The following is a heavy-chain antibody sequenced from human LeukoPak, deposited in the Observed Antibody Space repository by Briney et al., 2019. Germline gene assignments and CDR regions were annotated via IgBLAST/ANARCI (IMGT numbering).Heavy chain of an antibody. D-gene: IGHD3-3*01. CDR2: IYPSDSDS. V-gene: IGHV5-51*01. Sequence: GESLKISCKGSNYTFSRHWIGWVRQTPEKGLEWMGIIYPSDSDSRYSPSFQGQVTFSVDRSINTAYVQWSSLKASDTAMYYCARLPFLEWSQSFDYWGQGTLVTVSS. CDR1: NYTFSRHW. J-gene: IGHJ4*02. CDR3: ARLPFLEWSQSFDY.